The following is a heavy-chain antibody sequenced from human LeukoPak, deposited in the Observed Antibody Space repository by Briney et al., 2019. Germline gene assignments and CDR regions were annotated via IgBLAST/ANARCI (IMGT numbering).Heavy chain of an antibody. Sequence: SETLSLTCTVSGGSFSSGSYYWRWIRQPPGKGLEWIGYIYYSGSTNYNPSLKSRVTISVDTSKNQFSLKLSSVTAADTAVYHCAREAMYSYGNNFDYWGQGTLVTVSS. CDR1: GGSFSSGSYY. CDR2: IYYSGST. J-gene: IGHJ4*02. CDR3: AREAMYSYGNNFDY. D-gene: IGHD5-18*01. V-gene: IGHV4-61*01.